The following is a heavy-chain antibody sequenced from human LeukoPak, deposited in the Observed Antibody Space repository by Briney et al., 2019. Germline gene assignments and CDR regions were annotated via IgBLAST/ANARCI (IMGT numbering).Heavy chain of an antibody. Sequence: PSETLSLTCAVYGGSFSGYYWSWIRQPPGKGLEWIGEINHSGSTNYKSSLKSRVTISVDTSKNQFSLKLSSVTAADTALYYCARDVSRPSGSGSYDYWGQGILVTVSS. CDR3: ARDVSRPSGSGSYDY. D-gene: IGHD3-22*01. J-gene: IGHJ4*02. CDR1: GGSFSGYY. V-gene: IGHV4-34*01. CDR2: INHSGST.